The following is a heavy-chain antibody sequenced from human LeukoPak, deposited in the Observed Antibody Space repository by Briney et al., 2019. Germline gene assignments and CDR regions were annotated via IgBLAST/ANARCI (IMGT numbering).Heavy chain of an antibody. CDR3: ARSSCILTIPTFEY. J-gene: IGHJ4*02. CDR1: GGSISNYY. Sequence: SETLSLTCIVSGGSISNYYWSWIRQPPGKGLEWIGYIYYSGSTKYNSSLKSRVTISVQTSNNQFSLKLSSVTAADTAVYYCARSSCILTIPTFEYWGRGTLVSVSS. V-gene: IGHV4-59*01. D-gene: IGHD5-24*01. CDR2: IYYSGST.